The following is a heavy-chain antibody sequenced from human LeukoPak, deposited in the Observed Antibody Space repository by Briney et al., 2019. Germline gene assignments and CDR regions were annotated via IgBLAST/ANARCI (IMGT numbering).Heavy chain of an antibody. CDR1: RFTLSTYW. CDR2: IKENGNEQ. CDR3: ARGPGDFDASDI. D-gene: IGHD1-26*01. Sequence: GGSLRLSCAASRFTLSTYWMSWVRQAPGKGPEWVAHIKENGNEQYYADSVKGRFTISRDNVKQSLGLQMNSLRVEDTAVYYCARGPGDFDASDIWGQGTMVTVSS. V-gene: IGHV3-7*01. J-gene: IGHJ3*02.